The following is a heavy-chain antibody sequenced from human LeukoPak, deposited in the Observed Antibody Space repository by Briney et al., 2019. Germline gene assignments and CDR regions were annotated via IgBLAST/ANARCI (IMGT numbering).Heavy chain of an antibody. D-gene: IGHD4/OR15-4a*01. J-gene: IGHJ4*02. CDR3: AGHEGSYGAFDY. Sequence: SETLSLTCAVSGYCISSGYYWGWIRQPPGKGLEWIGSIYHSGSTYYNPSLKSRVTISVDTSKNQFSLKLSSVTAADTAVYYCAGHEGSYGAFDYWGQGTLVTVSS. CDR1: GYCISSGYY. CDR2: IYHSGST. V-gene: IGHV4-38-2*01.